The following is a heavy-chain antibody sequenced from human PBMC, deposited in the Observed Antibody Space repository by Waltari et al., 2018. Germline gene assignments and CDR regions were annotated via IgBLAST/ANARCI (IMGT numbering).Heavy chain of an antibody. Sequence: EVEVVESGGGFIQPGGSLRLDCAVSGFLVSENDVIWVRQAPGKGLEWVSIVYAPCDAHYANDVKGRFTSSRDISTNTVFLHMSGLRDEDTAVYYCALNTVTVPFPYWGRGTLVTVSS. D-gene: IGHD4-17*01. CDR1: GFLVSEND. J-gene: IGHJ4*02. CDR3: ALNTVTVPFPY. CDR2: VYAPCDA. V-gene: IGHV3-53*01.